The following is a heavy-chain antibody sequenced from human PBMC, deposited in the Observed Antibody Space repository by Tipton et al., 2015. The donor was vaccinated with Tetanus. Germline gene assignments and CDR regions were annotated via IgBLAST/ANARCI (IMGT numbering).Heavy chain of an antibody. CDR1: GFTFGDFA. Sequence: SLRLSCTASGFTFGDFAMSWFRQAPGRGLEWVANIKEDGSERNYVDSVKGRFTISRDNARNSLYLQMNSLRAEDTAVYYCAGTNIPWGEAAYWGQGTLVTVSS. V-gene: IGHV3-7*01. J-gene: IGHJ4*02. CDR3: AGTNIPWGEAAY. D-gene: IGHD3-16*01. CDR2: IKEDGSER.